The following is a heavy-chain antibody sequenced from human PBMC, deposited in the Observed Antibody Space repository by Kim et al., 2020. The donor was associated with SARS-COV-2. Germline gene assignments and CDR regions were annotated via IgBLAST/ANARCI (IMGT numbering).Heavy chain of an antibody. D-gene: IGHD2-2*01. Sequence: ASVKVSCKASGYTFTTYAMHWVRQAPGQRLEWMGWINAGNGNTKYSQKFQGRVTITRDISANTAYMELSSLRSEDTAVYYCARGWDIVVVPAAMPPNYWGQGTLVTASS. CDR2: INAGNGNT. J-gene: IGHJ4*02. CDR1: GYTFTTYA. CDR3: ARGWDIVVVPAAMPPNY. V-gene: IGHV1-3*01.